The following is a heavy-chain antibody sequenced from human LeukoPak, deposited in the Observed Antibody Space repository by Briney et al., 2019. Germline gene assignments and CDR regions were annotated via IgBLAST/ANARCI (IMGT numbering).Heavy chain of an antibody. CDR2: IYYSGST. V-gene: IGHV4-39*01. CDR1: GGSISSSSYY. D-gene: IGHD3-22*01. Sequence: KPSETLSLTCTVSGGSISSSSYYWGWIRQPPGKGLEWIGSIYYSGSTYYNPSLKSRVTISVDTSKNQFSLKLSSVTAADTAVYYCARLSGYSDSSGYYLDYWGQGTLVTVSS. J-gene: IGHJ4*02. CDR3: ARLSGYSDSSGYYLDY.